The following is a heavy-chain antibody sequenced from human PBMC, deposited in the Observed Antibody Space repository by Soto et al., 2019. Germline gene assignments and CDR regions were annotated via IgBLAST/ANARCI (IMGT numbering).Heavy chain of an antibody. CDR3: ARHPSDFWFDP. V-gene: IGHV4-39*01. CDR1: GGSISSSSYF. J-gene: IGHJ5*02. Sequence: QLQLQESGPGLVKPSETLSLTCSVSGGSISSSSYFWGWIRQPPGKGLEWIGSIYYSGSTYYNPSPKRRVTVSVDTSKNLFSLKLSSVTAADTAVYYCARHPSDFWFDPWGQGTLVTVSS. D-gene: IGHD2-21*02. CDR2: IYYSGST.